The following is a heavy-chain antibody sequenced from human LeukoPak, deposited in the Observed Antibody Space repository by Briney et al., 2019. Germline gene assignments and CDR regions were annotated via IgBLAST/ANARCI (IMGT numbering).Heavy chain of an antibody. CDR1: GESMSGFY. J-gene: IGHJ5*02. Sequence: SETLSLTCTVSGESMSGFYWNWIRQSPGKGLEWIGYMHYTGSTNYNPSLKSRVTISIDTSKNQFSLKLSSVTASDTAVYYCARSDYYGSGSYFPWGQGTLVTVSS. D-gene: IGHD3-10*01. CDR2: MHYTGST. CDR3: ARSDYYGSGSYFP. V-gene: IGHV4-59*08.